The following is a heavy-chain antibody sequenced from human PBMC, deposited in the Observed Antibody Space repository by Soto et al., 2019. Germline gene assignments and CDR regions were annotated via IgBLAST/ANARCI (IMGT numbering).Heavy chain of an antibody. CDR1: GYTFTSYA. Sequence: ASVKVSCKASGYTFTSYAMHWVRQAPGQRLEWMGWINTGNSNTKYSQKFQGRVTITRDTSASIAYMELSSLRSEDTAVYYCATPYYDLLSGYHTATLIWGPATMGTLSS. D-gene: IGHD3-3*01. J-gene: IGHJ3*02. V-gene: IGHV1-3*04. CDR3: ATPYYDLLSGYHTATLI. CDR2: INTGNSNT.